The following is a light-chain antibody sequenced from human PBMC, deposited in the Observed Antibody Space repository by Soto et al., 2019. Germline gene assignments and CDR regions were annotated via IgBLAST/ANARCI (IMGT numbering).Light chain of an antibody. CDR2: AAS. J-gene: IGKJ1*01. CDR1: QSISNY. CDR3: QQSYTRT. V-gene: IGKV1-39*01. Sequence: DIQLTQSPSSLSASVGDRVSISCRASQSISNYLNWYQQKPGKAPKVLIFAASELQSRVPSRFSGSGSGTDFTLTISSLQPDDFATYDCQQSYTRTFGQGTRVEL.